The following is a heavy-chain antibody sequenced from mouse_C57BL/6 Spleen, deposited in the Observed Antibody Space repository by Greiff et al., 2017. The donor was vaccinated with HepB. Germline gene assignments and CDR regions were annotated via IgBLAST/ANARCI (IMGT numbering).Heavy chain of an antibody. J-gene: IGHJ4*01. CDR1: GYSITSGYY. V-gene: IGHV3-6*01. CDR2: ISYDGSN. CDR3: ARGGVTTAGYAMDY. D-gene: IGHD2-2*01. Sequence: EVKLMESGPGLVKPSQSLSLTCSVTGYSITSGYYWNWIRQFPGNKLEWMGYISYDGSNNYNPSLKNRISITRDTSKNQFFLKLNSVTTEDTATYYCARGGVTTAGYAMDYWGQGTSVTVSS.